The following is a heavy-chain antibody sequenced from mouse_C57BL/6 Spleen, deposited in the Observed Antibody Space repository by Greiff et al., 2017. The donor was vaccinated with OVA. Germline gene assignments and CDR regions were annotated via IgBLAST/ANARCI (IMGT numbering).Heavy chain of an antibody. CDR1: GYSITSGYY. V-gene: IGHV3-6*01. J-gene: IGHJ2*01. D-gene: IGHD4-1*01. CDR2: ISYDGSN. Sequence: EVKLMESGPGLVKPSQSLSLTCSVTGYSITSGYYWNWIRQFPGNKLEWMGYISYDGSNNYNPSLKNRISITRDTSKNQFFLKLKSETTEDTATYYCARRWGYWGQGTTLTVSS. CDR3: ARRWGY.